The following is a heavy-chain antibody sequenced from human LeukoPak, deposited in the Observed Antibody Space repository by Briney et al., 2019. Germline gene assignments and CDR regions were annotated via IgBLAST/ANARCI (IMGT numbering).Heavy chain of an antibody. CDR2: MNPNSGNT. CDR3: ARASGPAAYYYYGMDV. Sequence: ASVKVSCKASGCTFTSYDISWVRQATGQGLEWMGWMNPNSGNTGYAQKFQGRVTMTRNTSISTAYMELSSLRSEDTAVYYCARASGPAAYYYYGMDVWGQGTTVTVSS. CDR1: GCTFTSYD. V-gene: IGHV1-8*01. D-gene: IGHD2-2*01. J-gene: IGHJ6*02.